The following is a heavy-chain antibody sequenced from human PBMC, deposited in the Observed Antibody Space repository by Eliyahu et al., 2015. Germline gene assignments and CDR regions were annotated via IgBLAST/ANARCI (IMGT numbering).Heavy chain of an antibody. D-gene: IGHD5-24*01. CDR3: ASPRWLLNPTHFDI. CDR2: IYYSGST. Sequence: QLQLQESGPXLVKXSETLSLXCXVSGXSISSSSYYWGWIRQPPGKGLEWIGSIYYSGSTYYNPSLKSRVTIXVDTSKNQFSXKLSSVTAADTAVYYCASPRWLLNPTHFDIWGQGTMVTVSS. J-gene: IGHJ3*02. CDR1: GXSISSSSYY. V-gene: IGHV4-39*07.